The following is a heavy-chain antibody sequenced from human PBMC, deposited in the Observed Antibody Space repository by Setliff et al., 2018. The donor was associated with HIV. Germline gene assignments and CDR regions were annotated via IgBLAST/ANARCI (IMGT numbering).Heavy chain of an antibody. J-gene: IGHJ4*02. CDR3: SRVDENGPYSGYDWETFDY. CDR1: GYTFTKYA. V-gene: IGHV1-3*01. D-gene: IGHD5-12*01. Sequence: ASVKVSCKASGYTFTKYAMHWVRQAPGQGLEWMGWINAGNGNTKYSQKFQGRVTITRDTSASTVYIVLNRLKSEDTAVYYCSRVDENGPYSGYDWETFDYWGQGTLVTVSS. CDR2: INAGNGNT.